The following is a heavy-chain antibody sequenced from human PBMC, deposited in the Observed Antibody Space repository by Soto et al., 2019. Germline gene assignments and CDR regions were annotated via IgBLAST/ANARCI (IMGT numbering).Heavy chain of an antibody. J-gene: IGHJ6*02. D-gene: IGHD3-22*01. Sequence: QVQLVQSGGEVKKPGASVKVSCKASSYTFSSYGINCVRQAPGQGLEWLGWISPYDGNTKYAQILQGRVSMTTDTSTKTAYMEVRSLRSDDTAVYYCARGGYYDSSGSRNYHYYGMNVWGQGTTVTVSS. V-gene: IGHV1-18*01. CDR2: ISPYDGNT. CDR3: ARGGYYDSSGSRNYHYYGMNV. CDR1: SYTFSSYG.